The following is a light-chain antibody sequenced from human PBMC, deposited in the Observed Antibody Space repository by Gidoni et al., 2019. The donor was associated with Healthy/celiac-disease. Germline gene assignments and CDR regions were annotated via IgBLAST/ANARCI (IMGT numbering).Light chain of an antibody. Sequence: DIQMTQSPSTLSASVGDRVTITCRASQSISSWLAWYQQKPGKAPKLLSYKASSLESGVPSRFSGSGSGTEFTLTISSLQPDDFATYYCQQYNSYWTFXQXTKVXIK. CDR3: QQYNSYWT. CDR1: QSISSW. CDR2: KAS. V-gene: IGKV1-5*03. J-gene: IGKJ1*01.